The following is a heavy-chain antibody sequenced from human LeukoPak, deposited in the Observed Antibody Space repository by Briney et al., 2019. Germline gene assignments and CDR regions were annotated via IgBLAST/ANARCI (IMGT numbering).Heavy chain of an antibody. CDR2: IKSKTYGGAT. CDR1: GFTFNDYS. D-gene: IGHD3-16*01. V-gene: IGHV3-49*03. Sequence: GSLRLSCAASGFTFNDYSFNWFRPAPGKGLEWVGFIKSKTYGGATEYAASVKGRFIISRDDSKSIAYLQMNSLKTEDTAVYYCTRTPDRGSYSEYWGQGTLVTVSS. CDR3: TRTPDRGSYSEY. J-gene: IGHJ4*02.